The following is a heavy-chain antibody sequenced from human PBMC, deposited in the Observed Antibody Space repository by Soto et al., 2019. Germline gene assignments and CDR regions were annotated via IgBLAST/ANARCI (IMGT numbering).Heavy chain of an antibody. J-gene: IGHJ6*02. CDR1: GGSFSGHF. CDR2: INHSGGT. Sequence: VSLTCSVHGGSFSGHFGSWIRQPPGKGLEWIGEINHSGGTNYNPSLKSRVTISVDTSRNQFSLKVNSVTAADTAVYHCARGSAGRGYYYSGMDVWSQGTTVTVSS. V-gene: IGHV4-34*01. CDR3: ARGSAGRGYYYSGMDV.